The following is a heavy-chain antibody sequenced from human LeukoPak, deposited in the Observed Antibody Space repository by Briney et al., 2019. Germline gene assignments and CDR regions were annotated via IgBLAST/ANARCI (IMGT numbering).Heavy chain of an antibody. CDR1: GFTLSSYE. CDR2: IGYGGADS. CDR3: AKSLIIAVAGGFDP. V-gene: IGHV3-23*01. J-gene: IGHJ5*02. D-gene: IGHD6-19*01. Sequence: PGGSLRLSCTVSGFTLSSYEMTWFRQAPGKGLEWVSSIGYGGADSHYADSVKGRFTISRDNSKNTLYLQMNSLRADDTAVYYCAKSLIIAVAGGFDPWGQGTLVTVSP.